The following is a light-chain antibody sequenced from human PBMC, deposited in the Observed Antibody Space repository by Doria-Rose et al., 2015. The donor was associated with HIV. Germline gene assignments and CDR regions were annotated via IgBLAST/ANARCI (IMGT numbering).Light chain of an antibody. CDR1: QSFSSTY. CDR3: HQYGTSWT. J-gene: IGKJ1*01. Sequence: TQSPGTLSLSPGERATLSCRASQSFSSTYLAWYQQKPGQAPSLLIYDGSTRATGIPDRVNASGSGTDFTLTINRLEPEDFALYYCHQYGTSWTFGQGTKVEI. V-gene: IGKV3-20*01. CDR2: DGS.